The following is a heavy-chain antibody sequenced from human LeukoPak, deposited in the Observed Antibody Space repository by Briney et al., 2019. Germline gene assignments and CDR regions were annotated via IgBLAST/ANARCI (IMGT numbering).Heavy chain of an antibody. Sequence: PGGSXRLSCAASGFTLSSYAMRWVRQARGKGVEYVSTISINGGCTYYANSVKGRFTISRDNSKITLYLQMVSLRVEDMAVYYCAREDGRWELHYWGQGTLVTVSS. CDR3: AREDGRWELHY. CDR2: ISINGGCT. D-gene: IGHD1-26*01. V-gene: IGHV3-64*01. CDR1: GFTLSSYA. J-gene: IGHJ4*02.